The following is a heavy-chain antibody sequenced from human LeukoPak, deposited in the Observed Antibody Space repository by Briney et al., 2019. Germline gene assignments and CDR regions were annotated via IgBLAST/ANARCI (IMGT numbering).Heavy chain of an antibody. V-gene: IGHV3-53*01. CDR2: IYSGGNT. D-gene: IGHD3-10*01. CDR3: ARDHITMIRGVSYYYYGMDV. CDR1: GFTFSSYS. Sequence: PGGSLRLSCAASGFTFSSYSMSWVRQAPGKGPEWVSIIYSGGNTFYADSVKGRFTISRDSSKNTLFLQMISLRAEDTAVYYCARDHITMIRGVSYYYYGMDVWGQGTTVTVSS. J-gene: IGHJ6*02.